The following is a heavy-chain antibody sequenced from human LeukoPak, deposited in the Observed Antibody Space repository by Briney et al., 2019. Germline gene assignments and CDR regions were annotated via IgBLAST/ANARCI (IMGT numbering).Heavy chain of an antibody. V-gene: IGHV1-8*03. CDR1: GYTFSTYD. D-gene: IGHD2-2*01. CDR3: ARAIRYQLLSDY. J-gene: IGHJ4*02. CDR2: MNPNSANT. Sequence: ASVKDSCKTSGYTFSTYDINWLRQAAEQGLEWMGWMNPNSANTGFAQKFQGRAAITRDTSTATAYLELSSLTSEDTAVYYCARAIRYQLLSDYWGQGTLVTVSS.